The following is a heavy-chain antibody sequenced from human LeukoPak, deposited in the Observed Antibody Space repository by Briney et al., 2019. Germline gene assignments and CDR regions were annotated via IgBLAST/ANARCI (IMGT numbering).Heavy chain of an antibody. CDR1: GFTFSNSA. CDR2: IASGT. Sequence: GGSLRLSCAATGFTFSNSALSWVRQAPGKGLEWVSAIASGTYYADSVKGRFTISTDSSKNMLYLQMNSLRAEDTAVYYCAKRKPYCFEHWGQGTLVTVSS. J-gene: IGHJ4*02. V-gene: IGHV3-23*01. D-gene: IGHD1-14*01. CDR3: AKRKPYCFEH.